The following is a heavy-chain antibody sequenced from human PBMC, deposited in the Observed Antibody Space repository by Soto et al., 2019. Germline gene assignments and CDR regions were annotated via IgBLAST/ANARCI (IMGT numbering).Heavy chain of an antibody. CDR3: ARGGLLRYDY. CDR2: IYYSGST. V-gene: IGHV4-30-4*01. J-gene: IGHJ4*02. Sequence: SETLSLTCTVSGGSISSGDYYWSWIRQPPGKGLEWIGYIYYSGSTYYNPSLKSRVTISLDTSKNQISLKLSSVTAADTAVYYCARGGLLRYDYWGQGTLVTVSS. D-gene: IGHD3-16*01. CDR1: GGSISSGDYY.